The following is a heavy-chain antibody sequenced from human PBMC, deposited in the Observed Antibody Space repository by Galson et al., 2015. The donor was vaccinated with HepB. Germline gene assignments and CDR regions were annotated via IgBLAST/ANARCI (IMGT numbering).Heavy chain of an antibody. V-gene: IGHV4-39*01. CDR3: ARTYYDILTGSRGGAFDI. J-gene: IGHJ3*02. CDR2: IYYSGST. D-gene: IGHD3-9*01. Sequence: SETLSLTCTVSGGSISSSSYYWGWIRQPPGKGLEWIGSIYYSGSTYYNPSLKSRVTISVDTSKNQFSLKLSSVTAADTAVYYCARTYYDILTGSRGGAFDIWGQGTMVTVSS. CDR1: GGSISSSSYY.